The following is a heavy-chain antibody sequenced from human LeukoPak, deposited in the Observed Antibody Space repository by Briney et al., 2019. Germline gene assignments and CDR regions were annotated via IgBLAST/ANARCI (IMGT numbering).Heavy chain of an antibody. CDR2: INSDGSST. J-gene: IGHJ3*02. D-gene: IGHD3-22*01. CDR1: GFTFSSYW. V-gene: IGHV3-74*01. CDR3: ARLFSGYFAAFDI. Sequence: TGGSLRLSCAASGFTFSSYWMHWVRQAPGKGLVWVSRINSDGSSTSYADSVKGRFTISRDNAKNTLYLQMNSLRAEDTAVYYCARLFSGYFAAFDIWGQGTMVTVSS.